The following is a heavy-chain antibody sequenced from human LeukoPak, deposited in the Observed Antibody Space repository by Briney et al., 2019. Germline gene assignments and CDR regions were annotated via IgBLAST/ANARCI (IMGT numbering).Heavy chain of an antibody. CDR2: INHSGST. V-gene: IGHV4-34*01. D-gene: IGHD2-15*01. CDR3: ARVMVGYCSGGSCYSFPYYYYYGMDV. J-gene: IGHJ6*02. CDR1: GRSFSGYY. Sequence: PSETLSLTCAVYGRSFSGYYWSWIRQPPGKGLEWIGEINHSGSTNYHPSLKSRVTISVDTSKNQFSLKLSSVTAADTAVYYCARVMVGYCSGGSCYSFPYYYYYGMDVWGQGTTVTVSS.